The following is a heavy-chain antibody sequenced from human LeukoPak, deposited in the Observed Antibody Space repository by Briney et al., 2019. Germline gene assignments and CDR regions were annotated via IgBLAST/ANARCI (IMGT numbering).Heavy chain of an antibody. D-gene: IGHD2-15*01. CDR3: ARFVVVVAADYYYYYMDV. J-gene: IGHJ6*03. Sequence: ASVKVSCKASGYTFTSYGISCVRQAPGQGLEWMGWISAYNGNTNYAQKLQGRVTMTTDTSTSTAYMELRSLRSDDTAVYYCARFVVVVAADYYYYYMDVWGKGTTVTISS. CDR1: GYTFTSYG. V-gene: IGHV1-18*01. CDR2: ISAYNGNT.